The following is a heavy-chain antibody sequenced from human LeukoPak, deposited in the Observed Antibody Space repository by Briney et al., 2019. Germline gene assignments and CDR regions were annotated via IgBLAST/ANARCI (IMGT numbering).Heavy chain of an antibody. V-gene: IGHV3-23*01. CDR3: AKGGDITMVRGVIKGLMLGYFDY. CDR1: GFTFSSYA. CDR2: ISGSGGST. D-gene: IGHD3-10*01. J-gene: IGHJ4*02. Sequence: GGSLRLSCAASGFTFSSYAMSWVRQAPGKGLEWVSAISGSGGSTYYADSAKGRFTISRDNSKNTLYLQMNSLRAEDTAVYYCAKGGDITMVRGVIKGLMLGYFDYWGQGTLVTVSS.